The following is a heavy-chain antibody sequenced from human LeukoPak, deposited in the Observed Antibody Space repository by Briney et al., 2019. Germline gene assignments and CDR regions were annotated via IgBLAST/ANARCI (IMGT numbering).Heavy chain of an antibody. CDR3: AKHRGGWIDAFDI. CDR1: GFSFSGYD. D-gene: IGHD5-12*01. CDR2: ISDSGSST. J-gene: IGHJ3*02. Sequence: GGFLRLSCAASGFSFSGYDMTWVRQASGKGLEWVSGISDSGSSTYYADSVKGRFTISRDNSKNTLYLQVNSLRAEDTAVYFCAKHRGGWIDAFDIWGQGTMVTVSS. V-gene: IGHV3-23*01.